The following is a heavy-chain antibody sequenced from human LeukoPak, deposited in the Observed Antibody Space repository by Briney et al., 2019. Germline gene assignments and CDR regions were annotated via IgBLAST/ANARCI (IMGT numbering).Heavy chain of an antibody. CDR3: ARDLGRTMVREVLPY. CDR2: ISYDGSNK. Sequence: PGGSLRLSCAASGFTFSSYAMHWVRQAPGKGLEWVAVISYDGSNKYYADSVKGRFTISRDNSKNTLNLQMNSLRAEDTAVYYCARDLGRTMVREVLPYWGQGNRVTVSS. J-gene: IGHJ4*02. CDR1: GFTFSSYA. D-gene: IGHD3-10*01. V-gene: IGHV3-30-3*01.